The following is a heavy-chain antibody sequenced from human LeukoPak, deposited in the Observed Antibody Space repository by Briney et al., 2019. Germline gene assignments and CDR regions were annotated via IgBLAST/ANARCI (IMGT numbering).Heavy chain of an antibody. J-gene: IGHJ4*02. CDR1: GFTFSSYA. CDR3: ARDKMVRGVSPLGY. V-gene: IGHV3-30-3*01. CDR2: ISYDGSNN. D-gene: IGHD3-10*01. Sequence: PGGSLRLSCAASGFTFSSYAMHWVRQAPGKGLEWVAVISYDGSNNYYADSVKGRFTISRDNSKNTLYLQMNSLRAEDTAVYYCARDKMVRGVSPLGYWGQGTLVTVSS.